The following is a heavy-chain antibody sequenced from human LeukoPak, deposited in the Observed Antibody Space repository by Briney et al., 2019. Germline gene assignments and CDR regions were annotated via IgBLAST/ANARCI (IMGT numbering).Heavy chain of an antibody. J-gene: IGHJ4*02. Sequence: SETLSLTCTVSGGSISSGSCFLSWIRHPAGKGLEWIGRMYTSGSTNYNPSLKSRVTISVDTSKNQFSLKLTSVTAADTAVYYCARESDYGVTDWGQGTLVTVSS. CDR1: GGSISSGSCF. V-gene: IGHV4-61*02. CDR3: ARESDYGVTD. CDR2: MYTSGST. D-gene: IGHD4/OR15-4a*01.